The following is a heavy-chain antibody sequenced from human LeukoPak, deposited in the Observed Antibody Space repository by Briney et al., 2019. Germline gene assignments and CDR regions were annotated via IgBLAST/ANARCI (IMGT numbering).Heavy chain of an antibody. CDR1: GFPFSSHY. V-gene: IGHV3-7*01. J-gene: IGHJ3*02. CDR2: MNPDGSQK. Sequence: PGGSLRLSCAASGFPFSSHYMGWVRQAPGKGPEWVALMNPDGSQKAYVDSLKGRFAISRDNARNSLFLLMNSLTAEDTAVYYCARDPAYGALDIWGQGTMVTVSS. CDR3: ARDPAYGALDI. D-gene: IGHD4-17*01.